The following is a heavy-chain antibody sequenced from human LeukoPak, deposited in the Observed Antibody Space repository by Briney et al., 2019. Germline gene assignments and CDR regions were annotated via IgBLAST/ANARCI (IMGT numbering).Heavy chain of an antibody. D-gene: IGHD2-2*01. CDR2: LSGSGGNT. J-gene: IGHJ4*02. CDR1: GFTFSSYG. CDR3: ANHFYCSSTSCYDALHRGNFDY. Sequence: PGGSLRLSCAASGFTFSSYGMSWVRQAPGKGLEWVSTLSGSGGNTYYADSVKGRFTISRDNSKNTLFLQMNNLRAEDTAVYYCANHFYCSSTSCYDALHRGNFDYWGQGTLVTVSS. V-gene: IGHV3-23*01.